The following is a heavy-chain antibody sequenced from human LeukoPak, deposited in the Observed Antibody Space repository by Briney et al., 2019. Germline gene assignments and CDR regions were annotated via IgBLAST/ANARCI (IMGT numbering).Heavy chain of an antibody. Sequence: GASVKVSCKASGYTFTSYGISWVRQAPGQGLEWMGWISAYNGNTNYAQKLQGRVTMTTDTSTSTAYMELRSLRSDDTAVYYCARSGYYDILTGYYDFDYWGQGTLVTVSS. CDR2: ISAYNGNT. V-gene: IGHV1-18*01. CDR3: ARSGYYDILTGYYDFDY. J-gene: IGHJ4*02. CDR1: GYTFTSYG. D-gene: IGHD3-9*01.